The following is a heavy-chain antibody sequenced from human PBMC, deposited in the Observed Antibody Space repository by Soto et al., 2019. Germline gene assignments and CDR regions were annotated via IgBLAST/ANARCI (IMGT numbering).Heavy chain of an antibody. Sequence: LRLSCAASGFTFSSYAMSWVRQAPGKGLEWVSAISGSGGSTYYADSVKGRFTISRDNSKNTLYLQMNSLRAEDTAVYYCAKSDSLGWLFDSYYYYGMDVWGQGTTVTVSS. D-gene: IGHD3-3*01. CDR1: GFTFSSYA. J-gene: IGHJ6*02. CDR2: ISGSGGST. CDR3: AKSDSLGWLFDSYYYYGMDV. V-gene: IGHV3-23*01.